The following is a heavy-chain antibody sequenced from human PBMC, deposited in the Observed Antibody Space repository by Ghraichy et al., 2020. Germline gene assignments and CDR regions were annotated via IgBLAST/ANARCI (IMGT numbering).Heavy chain of an antibody. CDR3: ASLEIYCSSTSCYSWGRGDI. CDR1: GGSISSYY. V-gene: IGHV4-59*08. D-gene: IGHD2-2*01. Sequence: ETLSLTCTVSGGSISSYYWSWIRQPPGKGLEWIGYIYYSGSTNYNPSLKSRVTISVDTSKNQFSLKLSSVTAADTAVYYCASLEIYCSSTSCYSWGRGDIWGQGTMVTVSS. CDR2: IYYSGST. J-gene: IGHJ3*02.